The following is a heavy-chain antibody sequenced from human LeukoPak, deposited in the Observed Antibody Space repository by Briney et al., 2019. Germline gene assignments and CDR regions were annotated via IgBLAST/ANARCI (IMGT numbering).Heavy chain of an antibody. CDR3: AKDIAAVDAFDI. Sequence: GRSLRLSCAASGFTFSSYGMHWVRQAPGKGLEWVAVIWYDGSNKYYADSVKGRFTISRDNSKNTLYLQMNSLRAEDTAVYYCAKDIAAVDAFDIWGQGTMVTVSS. V-gene: IGHV3-33*06. D-gene: IGHD6-13*01. CDR2: IWYDGSNK. CDR1: GFTFSSYG. J-gene: IGHJ3*02.